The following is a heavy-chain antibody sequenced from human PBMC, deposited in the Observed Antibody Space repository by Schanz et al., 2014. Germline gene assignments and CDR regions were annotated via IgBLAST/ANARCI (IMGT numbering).Heavy chain of an antibody. Sequence: EVQLVQSGGGLVQPGGSLRLSCAASGFTFSSHWMHWVRQDPGKGLVWVARINSVGSNTDYADSVTGRFTISRDNAKNTLYLQMNSLRPEDTAIYYCARDRRNADLDYWGQGTLVTVSS. CDR1: GFTFSSHW. J-gene: IGHJ4*02. D-gene: IGHD1-1*01. V-gene: IGHV3-74*01. CDR2: INSVGSNT. CDR3: ARDRRNADLDY.